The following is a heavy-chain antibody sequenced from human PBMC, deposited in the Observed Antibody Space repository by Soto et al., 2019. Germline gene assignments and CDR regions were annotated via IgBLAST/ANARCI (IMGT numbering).Heavy chain of an antibody. CDR1: GYTFTGYY. D-gene: IGHD2-15*01. Sequence: QVQLVQSGAEVKKPGASVNVSCKASGYTFTGYYIHWVRQAPGQGLEWMGWINPNSGGTKYAPKFQGRVTVTSDTSISTTYMELSGLRYDDTAVYYCARVQKNCGGGSCYSKFDYWCQGTLVTVSS. CDR2: INPNSGGT. CDR3: ARVQKNCGGGSCYSKFDY. V-gene: IGHV1-2*02. J-gene: IGHJ4*02.